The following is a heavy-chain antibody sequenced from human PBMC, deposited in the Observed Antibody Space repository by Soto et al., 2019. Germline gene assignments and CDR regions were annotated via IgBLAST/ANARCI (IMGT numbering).Heavy chain of an antibody. D-gene: IGHD3-3*01. CDR3: ARRPITIFGVVIMVDYYGMDV. V-gene: IGHV1-69*13. CDR2: IIPIFGTA. Sequence: ASVKVSCKASGGIFSSYAISWVRQAPGQGLEWMGGIIPIFGTANYAQEFQGRVTITADESTSTAYMELSSLRSEDTAVYYCARRPITIFGVVIMVDYYGMDVWGQGTTVTVSS. J-gene: IGHJ6*02. CDR1: GGIFSSYA.